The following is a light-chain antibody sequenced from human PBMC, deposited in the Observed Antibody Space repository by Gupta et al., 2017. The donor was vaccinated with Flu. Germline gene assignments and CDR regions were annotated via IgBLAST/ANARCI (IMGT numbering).Light chain of an antibody. CDR3: MQGAHWPWT. J-gene: IGKJ1*01. V-gene: IGKV2-30*01. CDR2: LVS. Sequence: EVVLTQSPPSLPVTVGQPPSISCRSSQCLLYSDRNTYLHWFQQKPGHSPRRLIHLVSYRDSGVPDRFSGSGSGTDFTLKISRVEAEDVGVYYCMQGAHWPWTFGQGTKVEIK. CDR1: QCLLYSDRNTY.